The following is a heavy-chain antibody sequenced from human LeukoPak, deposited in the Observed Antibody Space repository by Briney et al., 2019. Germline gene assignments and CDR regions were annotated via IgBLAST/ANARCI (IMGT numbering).Heavy chain of an antibody. CDR2: ISSRGSYL. D-gene: IGHD1-14*01. J-gene: IGHJ4*02. V-gene: IGHV3-21*01. Sequence: GGSLRLSCAGSGFTFNNHSLNWFRQAPGKGLEWVSSISSRGSYLYYTDSVKGRFTVSRDNAKNSLYLQMDSLRAEDTAIYWCARDLSGFMRNDHWGQGILVTVSS. CDR3: ARDLSGFMRNDH. CDR1: GFTFNNHS.